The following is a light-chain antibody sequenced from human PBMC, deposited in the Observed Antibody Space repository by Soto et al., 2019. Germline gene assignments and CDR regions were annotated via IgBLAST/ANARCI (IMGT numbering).Light chain of an antibody. CDR2: WAS. CDR1: LSLLDSSNHENY. Sequence: DIVLTQSPDSLSVSLGERATIDCRSSLSLLDSSNHENYLAWYQHKPGQPPRLLINWASARESGVPDRFSGAGSGTDFTLTISSLQAEDVAVYFCQQYYGTPLTFGGGTKVDIK. J-gene: IGKJ4*01. V-gene: IGKV4-1*01. CDR3: QQYYGTPLT.